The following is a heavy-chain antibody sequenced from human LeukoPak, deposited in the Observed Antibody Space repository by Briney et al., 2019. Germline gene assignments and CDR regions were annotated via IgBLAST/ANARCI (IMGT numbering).Heavy chain of an antibody. CDR1: GGTFSSYA. V-gene: IGHV1-69*04. CDR2: IIPILGIA. J-gene: IGHJ5*02. D-gene: IGHD6-19*01. CDR3: ARLTEGIAVAGTAPYNWFDP. Sequence: SVKVSCKASGGTFSSYAISWVRQAPGQGLEWMGRIIPILGIANYAQKFQGRVTITAHKSTSTAYMELSSLRSEDTAVYYCARLTEGIAVAGTAPYNWFDPWGQGTLVTVSS.